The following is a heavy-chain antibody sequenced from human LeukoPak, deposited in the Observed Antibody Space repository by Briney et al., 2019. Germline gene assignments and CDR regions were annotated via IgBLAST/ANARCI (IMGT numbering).Heavy chain of an antibody. D-gene: IGHD6-13*01. V-gene: IGHV3-23*01. CDR2: ISGSAYST. Sequence: GGSLRLSCAASGFTFSSYAMTWVRQAPGKGLEWISAISGSAYSTSYADSVKGRFTISRDNSKNTLYLQMNGLRAEDTAVYYCAKKRPTDGRDYMDVWGKGTTVTVS. CDR3: AKKRPTDGRDYMDV. J-gene: IGHJ6*03. CDR1: GFTFSSYA.